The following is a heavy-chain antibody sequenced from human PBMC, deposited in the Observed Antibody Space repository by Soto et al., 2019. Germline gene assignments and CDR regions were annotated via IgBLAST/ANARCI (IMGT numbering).Heavy chain of an antibody. CDR1: GVSISDTSYY. J-gene: IGHJ4*02. V-gene: IGHV4-39*01. CDR3: ARQGSY. Sequence: QLQLQESGPGLVKPSETLSLTCNVSGVSISDTSYYWGWIRQPPGKGLEWIGTIYFNGKTFYNPSLKSRLTISVDTSKNQISLRQTSVTAADTAVYYCARQGSYWGQGTLVAVSS. CDR2: IYFNGKT.